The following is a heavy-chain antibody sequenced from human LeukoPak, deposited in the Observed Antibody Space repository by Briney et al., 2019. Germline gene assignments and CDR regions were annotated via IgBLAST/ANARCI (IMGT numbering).Heavy chain of an antibody. D-gene: IGHD3-10*01. V-gene: IGHV4-59*12. CDR1: GGSISSYY. Sequence: SETLSLTCTVSGGSISSYYWSWIRQPPGKGLEWIGYIYYSGSTNYNPSLKSRVTISVNTSKNQFSLKLSSVTAADTAVYYCARDRGLLWFGEPIDGYYFDYWGQGTLVTVSS. J-gene: IGHJ4*02. CDR3: ARDRGLLWFGEPIDGYYFDY. CDR2: IYYSGST.